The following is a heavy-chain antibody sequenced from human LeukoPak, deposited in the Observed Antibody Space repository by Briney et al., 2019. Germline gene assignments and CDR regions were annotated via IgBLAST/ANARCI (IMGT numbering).Heavy chain of an antibody. CDR3: ARWGVGFSNNGFDY. CDR2: VDASGRT. J-gene: IGHJ4*02. CDR1: GGSILGGYFY. D-gene: IGHD2-8*01. V-gene: IGHV4-61*02. Sequence: SETLSLTCTVSGGSILGGYFYWSSVRQPAGKGLEWIGCVDASGRTNYNPSLRSRVIISVDTSKNQFSLSLSSATAADTAVYYCARWGVGFSNNGFDYWGRGSLVTVSS.